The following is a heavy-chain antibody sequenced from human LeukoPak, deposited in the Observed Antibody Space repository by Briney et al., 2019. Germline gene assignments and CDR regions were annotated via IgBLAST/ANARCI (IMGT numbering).Heavy chain of an antibody. CDR1: GGFISSYY. V-gene: IGHV4-59*01. CDR2: IYYSGST. J-gene: IGHJ4*02. D-gene: IGHD1-1*01. Sequence: PSETLSLTCTVSGGFISSYYWSWIRQPPGKGLEWIGYIYYSGSTNYNPSLKSRVTISVDTSKNQFSLKLSSVTAADTAVYYCATYNWNAEDYWGQGTLVTVSS. CDR3: ATYNWNAEDY.